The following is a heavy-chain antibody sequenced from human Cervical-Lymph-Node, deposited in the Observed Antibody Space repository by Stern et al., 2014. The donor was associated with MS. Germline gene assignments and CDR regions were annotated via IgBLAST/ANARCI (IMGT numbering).Heavy chain of an antibody. J-gene: IGHJ4*02. CDR1: TYTFTAYH. CDR2: IDCNSGAT. D-gene: IGHD2-21*01. Sequence: QVQLMQSGAEVKRPGTSVKVSCKASTYTFTAYHLHWVRQAPGQGLEWMGWIDCNSGATKYAKKFQGRVTMTRYTSTSTAYMELSRLTSDDTAVYYCARDAPGPVDQTACYDYWGQGTLVTVSS. V-gene: IGHV1-2*02. CDR3: ARDAPGPVDQTACYDY.